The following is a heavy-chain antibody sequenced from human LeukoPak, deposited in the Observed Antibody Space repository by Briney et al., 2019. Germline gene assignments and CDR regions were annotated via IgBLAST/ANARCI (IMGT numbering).Heavy chain of an antibody. CDR1: GFTFDDYA. Sequence: GGSLRLSCAASGFTFDDYAMHWVRQAPGKGLEWVSGISWNSGSIGYADSVKGRFTISRDNAKNSLYLQMNSLRAEDTAVYYCARLELGSTVVTHAFDIWGQGTMVTVSS. CDR3: ARLELGSTVVTHAFDI. J-gene: IGHJ3*02. D-gene: IGHD4-23*01. V-gene: IGHV3-9*01. CDR2: ISWNSGSI.